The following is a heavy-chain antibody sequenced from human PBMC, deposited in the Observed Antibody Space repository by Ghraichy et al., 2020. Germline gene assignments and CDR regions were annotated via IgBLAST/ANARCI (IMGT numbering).Heavy chain of an antibody. CDR3: AIRFNGFGSGTDY. CDR2: VFYIGNA. J-gene: IGHJ4*02. Sequence: SETLSLTCTLAGGSINSGRYYWGWIRQPPGKGLEWIGSVFYIGNAYYNPSLTSRFTISLDTSRTQFFMNVTSVTAADTAIYFCAIRFNGFGSGTDYWGQATLVAVSS. V-gene: IGHV4-39*01. CDR1: GGSINSGRYY. D-gene: IGHD3-10*01.